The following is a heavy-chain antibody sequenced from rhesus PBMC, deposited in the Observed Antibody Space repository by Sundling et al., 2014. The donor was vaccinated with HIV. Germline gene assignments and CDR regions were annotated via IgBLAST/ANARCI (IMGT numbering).Heavy chain of an antibody. Sequence: QVQLQESGPGLVKPSETLSLTCGVSGYSINNNYGWSWIRQPPGKGLEWIGYIGGNSGSTDYNPSLKSRVSILIDISKSQFSLKLSSVTAADTAVYYCAREWAPVGWTGYYFYGLDSWGQGVVFTVSS. V-gene: IGHV4-127*01. J-gene: IGHJ6*01. D-gene: IGHD3-3*01. CDR2: IGGNSGST. CDR1: GYSINNNYG. CDR3: AREWAPVGWTGYYFYGLDS.